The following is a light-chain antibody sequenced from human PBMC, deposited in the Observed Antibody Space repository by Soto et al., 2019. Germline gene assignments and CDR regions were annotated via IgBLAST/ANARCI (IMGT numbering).Light chain of an antibody. CDR1: SSDVGGSNY. CDR2: DVS. Sequence: QSALTKPASLSGSPGQSITISCTGTSSDVGGSNYVSWYQQLPGKAPKLMIYDVSDRPSGVSDRFSGSKSGNTASLTISGLQAEDEADYYCSSYTSSSLYVFGTGTKVTVL. V-gene: IGLV2-14*01. J-gene: IGLJ1*01. CDR3: SSYTSSSLYV.